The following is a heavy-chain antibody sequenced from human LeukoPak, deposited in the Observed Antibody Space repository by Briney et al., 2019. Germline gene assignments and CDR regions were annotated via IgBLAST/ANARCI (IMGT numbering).Heavy chain of an antibody. D-gene: IGHD2-2*02. CDR1: GGSISSYY. V-gene: IGHV4-59*01. CDR2: IYYSGST. Sequence: SETLSLTCIVSGGSISSYYWSWIRQPPGKGLEWIGYIYYSGSTNYNPSLKSRVTISVDTSKNQFSLKLSSVTAADTAVYYCARSIVVPAAIAYYYYMDVWGKGTTVTVSS. J-gene: IGHJ6*03. CDR3: ARSIVVPAAIAYYYYMDV.